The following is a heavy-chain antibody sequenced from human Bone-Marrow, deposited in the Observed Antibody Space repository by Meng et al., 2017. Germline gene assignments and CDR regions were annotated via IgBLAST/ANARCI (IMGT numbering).Heavy chain of an antibody. J-gene: IGHJ4*02. CDR3: ARARTAYYIDY. CDR2: ISGSGGST. D-gene: IGHD3/OR15-3a*01. Sequence: VQLVESGGGVVQPGRSLRLSCATSGFTFISYAMHWVRQAPGKGLEWVSAISGSGGSTYYADSVKGRFTISRDNSKNTLYLQVNSLTAEDTAEYFCARARTAYYIDYWGQGALVTVSS. V-gene: IGHV3-23*04. CDR1: GFTFISYA.